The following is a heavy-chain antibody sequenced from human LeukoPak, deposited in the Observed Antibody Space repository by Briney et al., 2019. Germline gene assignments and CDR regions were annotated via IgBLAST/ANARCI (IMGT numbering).Heavy chain of an antibody. CDR1: RFTFSSYA. Sequence: GRSLRLSCAASRFTFSSYAMHWVRQAPGKGLEWVAVISYDGSNKYYADSVKGRFTISRDNSKNTLYLRMSSLRAEDTAVYYCAKDGFVAGAWDYYLDYWGQGTLVTVSS. J-gene: IGHJ4*02. D-gene: IGHD2-15*01. CDR2: ISYDGSNK. CDR3: AKDGFVAGAWDYYLDY. V-gene: IGHV3-30-3*01.